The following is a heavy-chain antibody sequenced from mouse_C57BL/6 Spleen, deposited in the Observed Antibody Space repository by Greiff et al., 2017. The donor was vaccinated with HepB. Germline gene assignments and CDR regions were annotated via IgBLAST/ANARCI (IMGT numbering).Heavy chain of an antibody. J-gene: IGHJ3*01. CDR1: GYAFSSSW. D-gene: IGHD2-1*01. V-gene: IGHV1-82*01. CDR3: ARGGGNPWFAY. Sequence: QVQLKESGPELVKPGASVKISCKASGYAFSSSWMNWVKQRPGKGLEWIGRIYPGDGDTNYNGKFKGKATLTADKSSSTAYMQLSSLTSEDSAVYFCARGGGNPWFAYWGQGTLVTVSA. CDR2: IYPGDGDT.